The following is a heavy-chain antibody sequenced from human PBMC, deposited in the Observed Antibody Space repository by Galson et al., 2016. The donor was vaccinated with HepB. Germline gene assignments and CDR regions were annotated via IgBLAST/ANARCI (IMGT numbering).Heavy chain of an antibody. J-gene: IGHJ4*02. CDR3: ARVGIGSSWYFDY. CDR2: IKQDGSEK. CDR1: GLTFSTYA. Sequence: SLRLSCAASGLTFSTYAMSWVRQAPGKGLEWVAIIKQDGSEKYYVDSVKGRFTISRDNAKKSLYLQMNSLRAEDTAVYYCARVGIGSSWYFDYWGQGTLVTVAS. D-gene: IGHD6-13*01. V-gene: IGHV3-7*01.